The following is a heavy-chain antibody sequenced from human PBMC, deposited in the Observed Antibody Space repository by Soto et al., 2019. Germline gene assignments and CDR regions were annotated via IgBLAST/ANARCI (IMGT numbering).Heavy chain of an antibody. Sequence: ASVKVSCKASGYTFTGYYMHWVRQAPGQGLEWMGWINPNSGGTNYAQKFQGRVTMTRDTSISTAYMELSRLRSDGTAVYYCASGESSRTPPSGAFDIWGQGTMVTVSS. V-gene: IGHV1-2*02. J-gene: IGHJ3*02. CDR3: ASGESSRTPPSGAFDI. CDR1: GYTFTGYY. CDR2: INPNSGGT. D-gene: IGHD4-17*01.